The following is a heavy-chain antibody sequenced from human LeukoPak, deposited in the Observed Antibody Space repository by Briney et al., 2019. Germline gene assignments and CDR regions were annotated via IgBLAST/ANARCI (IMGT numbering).Heavy chain of an antibody. Sequence: SETLSLTCAVSGGSFSGYYWSWIRQPPGKGLEWIGEINHSGSTNYNPSLKSRVTISVDTSKNQFSLKLSSVTAADTAVYYCARGPAYYDILTGYQYGYYYYYYGMDVWGQGTTVTVSS. CDR3: ARGPAYYDILTGYQYGYYYYYYGMDV. CDR1: GGSFSGYY. J-gene: IGHJ6*02. V-gene: IGHV4-34*01. CDR2: INHSGST. D-gene: IGHD3-9*01.